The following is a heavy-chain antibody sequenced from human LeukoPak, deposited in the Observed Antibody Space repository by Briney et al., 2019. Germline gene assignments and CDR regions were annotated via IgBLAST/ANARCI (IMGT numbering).Heavy chain of an antibody. CDR2: IYYSGST. CDR1: GGSVSSGSYY. CDR3: ASSSGELLVGPQIDY. J-gene: IGHJ4*02. V-gene: IGHV4-61*01. D-gene: IGHD1-26*01. Sequence: ASETLSLTCTVSGGSVSSGSYYWSWIRQPPGKGLEWIGYIYYSGSTNYNPSLKSRVTISVDTSKNQFSLKLSSVTAADTAVYYCASSSGELLVGPQIDYWGQGTLVTVSS.